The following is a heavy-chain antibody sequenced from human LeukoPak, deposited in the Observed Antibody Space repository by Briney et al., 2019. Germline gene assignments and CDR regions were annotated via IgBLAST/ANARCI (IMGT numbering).Heavy chain of an antibody. CDR1: GYTFTGYY. Sequence: GASVKVSCKASGYTFTGYYMHWVRQAPGQGLEWMGWINPNSGGTNYAQKFQGRVTMTRDTSISTAYMELSRLRSDDTAVYYCARVSAARHLFSESPFDYWGQGTLVTVSS. D-gene: IGHD6-6*01. CDR2: INPNSGGT. J-gene: IGHJ4*02. CDR3: ARVSAARHLFSESPFDY. V-gene: IGHV1-2*02.